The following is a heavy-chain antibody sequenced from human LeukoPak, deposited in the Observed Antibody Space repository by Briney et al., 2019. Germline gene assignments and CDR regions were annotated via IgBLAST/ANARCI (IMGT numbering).Heavy chain of an antibody. Sequence: GGSLRLSCAASGFAFGTYAVSWVRQAPGKGLEWVSVISGDTGGIVYADSVKGRFTISRDNSENTVYLQMDSLRAEDTAVYYCAKEKVVSPPWVSYFDYWGQGTLVTVSS. D-gene: IGHD1-26*01. V-gene: IGHV3-23*01. J-gene: IGHJ4*02. CDR3: AKEKVVSPPWVSYFDY. CDR1: GFAFGTYA. CDR2: ISGDTGGI.